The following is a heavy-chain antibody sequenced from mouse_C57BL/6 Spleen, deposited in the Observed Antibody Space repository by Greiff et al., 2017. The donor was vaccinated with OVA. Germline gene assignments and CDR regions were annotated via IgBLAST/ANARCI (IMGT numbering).Heavy chain of an antibody. D-gene: IGHD4-1*01. Sequence: QVQLQQPGAELVRPGSSVKLSCTASGYTFTSYWLHWVKQRPIQGLEWIGNIDPSDSDTHYNPKFKDKATLTVDKSSSTAYMQLSSLTSEDSAVYYCARELGLAMDYWGQGTSVTVSS. J-gene: IGHJ4*01. CDR1: GYTFTSYW. CDR2: IDPSDSDT. CDR3: ARELGLAMDY. V-gene: IGHV1-52*01.